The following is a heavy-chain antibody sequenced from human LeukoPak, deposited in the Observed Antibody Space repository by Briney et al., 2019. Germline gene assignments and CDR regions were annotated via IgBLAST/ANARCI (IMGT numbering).Heavy chain of an antibody. CDR3: ARIGYSSSSFDY. J-gene: IGHJ4*02. D-gene: IGHD6-6*01. V-gene: IGHV3-7*01. CDR2: IKTDGSVK. CDR1: GFTFTNYW. Sequence: PGGSLRLSCAASGFTFTNYWMSWVRQAPGKGLEWVANIKTDGSVKYYQDSVKGRFTISRDNAKNSLYLQVNSLRAEDTAVYHCARIGYSSSSFDYWGQGTLVIVSS.